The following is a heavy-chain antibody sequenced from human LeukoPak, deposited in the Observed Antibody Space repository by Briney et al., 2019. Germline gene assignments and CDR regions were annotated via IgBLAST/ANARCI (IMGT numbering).Heavy chain of an antibody. CDR1: GFTVSSNY. Sequence: GGSLRLSCAASGFTVSSNYMSWVRPAPGKGLEWVSVIYSGGDTYYADSVKGRFTISRDNSKNTLYLQMNNLRAEDTAFYYCARVGSYYDSSGYPYWGQGTLVTVSS. CDR2: IYSGGDT. D-gene: IGHD3-22*01. V-gene: IGHV3-53*01. J-gene: IGHJ4*02. CDR3: ARVGSYYDSSGYPY.